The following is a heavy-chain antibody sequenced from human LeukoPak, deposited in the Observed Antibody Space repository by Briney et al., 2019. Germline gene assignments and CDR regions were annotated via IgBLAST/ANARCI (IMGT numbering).Heavy chain of an antibody. D-gene: IGHD3-3*01. J-gene: IGHJ4*02. CDR1: GFTFSSYS. Sequence: GGSLRLSCAASGFTFSSYSMNWVRQAPGKGLEWVSSISSSSSYIYYADSVKGRFTISRDNAKNSLYLQMNSLRAEDTAVYYCARAPTPYLQDDGYWGQGNPGHRLL. V-gene: IGHV3-21*01. CDR3: ARAPTPYLQDDGY. CDR2: ISSSSSYI.